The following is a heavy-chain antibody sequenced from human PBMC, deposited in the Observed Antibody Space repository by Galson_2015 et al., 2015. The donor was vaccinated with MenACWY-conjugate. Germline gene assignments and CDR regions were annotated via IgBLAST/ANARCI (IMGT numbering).Heavy chain of an antibody. CDR3: AKSDNSATYYLWDS. J-gene: IGHJ4*02. Sequence: SLRLSCAVSGFGFGSYAMNWVRQAPGQGLEWISGISASGGSTYYSDSVKGRFTISRDNSKNTLSLQMTSLRVEDTATYYCAKSDNSATYYLWDSWGQGTLVTVSS. D-gene: IGHD1-26*01. CDR1: GFGFGSYA. CDR2: ISASGGST. V-gene: IGHV3-23*01.